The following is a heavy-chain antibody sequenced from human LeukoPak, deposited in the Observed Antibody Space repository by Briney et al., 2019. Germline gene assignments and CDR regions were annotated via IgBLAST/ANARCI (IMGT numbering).Heavy chain of an antibody. CDR1: GGXSSNYY. CDR3: AAAYYNWFDP. D-gene: IGHD6-13*01. V-gene: IGHV4-59*08. CDR2: IHYSGIT. Sequence: SETLSLTCTVSGGXSSNYYWNWIRQPPGKGLEWIGYIHYSGITNYNPSLKSRVTMSVDTSKNQFSLKLSSVTAADTAVYYCAAAYYNWFDPWGQGTLVTVSS. J-gene: IGHJ5*02.